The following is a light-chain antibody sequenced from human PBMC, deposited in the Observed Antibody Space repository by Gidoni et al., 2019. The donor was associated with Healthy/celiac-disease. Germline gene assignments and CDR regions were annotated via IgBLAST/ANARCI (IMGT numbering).Light chain of an antibody. CDR1: ALPKQY. Sequence: SYELTQPPSVSVPPGQTARITCPGDALPKQYAYWYQQKPGQAPVLVIYKDSERPSGIPERFSGASSGTTVTLTISGVHAEDEADYYCQSADSSGTYWVFGGGTKLTVL. J-gene: IGLJ3*02. V-gene: IGLV3-25*03. CDR2: KDS. CDR3: QSADSSGTYWV.